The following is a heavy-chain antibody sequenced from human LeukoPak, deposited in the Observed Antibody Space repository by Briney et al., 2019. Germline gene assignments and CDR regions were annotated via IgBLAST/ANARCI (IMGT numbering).Heavy chain of an antibody. J-gene: IGHJ3*01. V-gene: IGHV6-1*01. CDR3: VRDSGLGLDAFDV. Sequence: SQTLSLTCAISGDSVSSNSATWNWIRQSPSRGLEWLGSTYHRSKLYNDYAVSVKVRITVNPDTSKNQFSLQLNSVSPEDTAVYYCVRDSGLGLDAFDVWGQGTMVTVSS. CDR2: TYHRSKLYN. CDR1: GDSVSSNSAT. D-gene: IGHD3/OR15-3a*01.